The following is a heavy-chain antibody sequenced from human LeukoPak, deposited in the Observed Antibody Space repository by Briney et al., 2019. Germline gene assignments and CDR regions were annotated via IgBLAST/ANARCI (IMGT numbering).Heavy chain of an antibody. J-gene: IGHJ4*02. CDR2: INHSGST. Sequence: PSETLSLTCAVYGGSFSGYYWSWIRQPPGKGLEWTGEINHSGSTNYNPSLKGRVTISVDTSKNQFSLKLSSVTAADTAVYYCARAGKGCSSTSCAIDYWGQGTLVTVSS. CDR3: ARAGKGCSSTSCAIDY. V-gene: IGHV4-34*01. CDR1: GGSFSGYY. D-gene: IGHD2-2*01.